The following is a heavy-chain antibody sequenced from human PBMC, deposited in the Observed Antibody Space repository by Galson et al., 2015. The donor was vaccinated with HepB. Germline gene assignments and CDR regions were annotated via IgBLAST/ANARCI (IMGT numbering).Heavy chain of an antibody. CDR3: ARKGGSWYYYSPTGDWFDP. D-gene: IGHD6-13*01. CDR1: GGSFSGYY. Sequence: LSLTCAVYGGSFSGYYWSWIRQPPGKGLEWIGEINHSGSTNYNPSLKSRVTISVDTSKNQFSLKLSSVTAADTAVYYCARKGGSWYYYSPTGDWFDPWGQGTLVTVSS. CDR2: INHSGST. J-gene: IGHJ5*02. V-gene: IGHV4-34*01.